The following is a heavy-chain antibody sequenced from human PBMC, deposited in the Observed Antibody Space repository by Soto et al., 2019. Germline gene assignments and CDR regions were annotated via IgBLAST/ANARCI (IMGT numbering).Heavy chain of an antibody. CDR1: GLTFSTYT. Sequence: QVQLVESGGGVVQPGKSLRLSCAASGLTFSTYTLHWVRQAPGKGLEWVALISDDGSDKFYADSVKGRFIISRDNSKSALYLQLNSLRTEDTAVYYCSAMNRSGSSFDFWGQGTLVTVSS. D-gene: IGHD3-22*01. CDR2: ISDDGSDK. CDR3: SAMNRSGSSFDF. J-gene: IGHJ4*02. V-gene: IGHV3-30*14.